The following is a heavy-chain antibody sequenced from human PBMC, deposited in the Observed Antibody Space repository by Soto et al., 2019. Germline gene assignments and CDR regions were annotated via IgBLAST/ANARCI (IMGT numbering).Heavy chain of an antibody. CDR3: ARGGVSGCFKTSYSHYCMHV. Sequence: SETLSLTCTVSGGSISSYYWSWIRQPPGKGLEWIGYIYYSGSTNYNPSLKSRVTISVDTSKNQFSLKLSSVTAADTAVYYCARGGVSGCFKTSYSHYCMHVPGPGTAVTVFS. J-gene: IGHJ6*02. V-gene: IGHV4-59*12. D-gene: IGHD6-19*01. CDR1: GGSISSYY. CDR2: IYYSGST.